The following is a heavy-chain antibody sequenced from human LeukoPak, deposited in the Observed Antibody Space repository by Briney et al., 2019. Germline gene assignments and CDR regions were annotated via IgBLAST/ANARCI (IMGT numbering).Heavy chain of an antibody. J-gene: IGHJ5*02. CDR3: ARGGVQQLVTWFDP. CDR1: GGSISSYY. D-gene: IGHD6-13*01. Sequence: SETLSLTCTVSGGSISSYYWNWIRQPPGKGLEWIGYIYYSGSTNYNPSLKSRVTISVDTSKNHFSLKLSSVTAADTAVYYCARGGVQQLVTWFDPWGQGTLVTVSS. CDR2: IYYSGST. V-gene: IGHV4-59*01.